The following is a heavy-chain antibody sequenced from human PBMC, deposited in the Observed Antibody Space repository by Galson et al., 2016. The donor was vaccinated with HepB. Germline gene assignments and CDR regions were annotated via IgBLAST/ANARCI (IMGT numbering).Heavy chain of an antibody. D-gene: IGHD3-16*01. Sequence: ETLSLTCTVSGGSISSSYYWAWIRQPPGKGLEWIASIYYSGTSYYKPSLTSRVTISVDTSKSQFSLKVRSVTAADTAVYYCARHAVTSYENYYMDVWGRGTTVAVSS. CDR1: GGSISSSYY. V-gene: IGHV4-39*01. J-gene: IGHJ6*03. CDR2: IYYSGTS. CDR3: ARHAVTSYENYYMDV.